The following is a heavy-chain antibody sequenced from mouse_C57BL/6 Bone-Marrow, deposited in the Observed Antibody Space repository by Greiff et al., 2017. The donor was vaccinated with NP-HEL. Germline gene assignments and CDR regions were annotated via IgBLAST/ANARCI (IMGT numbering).Heavy chain of an antibody. CDR1: GYTFTSYG. CDR3: ARAGVVGGVAY. CDR2: IYPRSGTT. Sequence: VQLQQSGAELARPGASVKLSCKASGYTFTSYGISWVKQRPGQGLEWIGEIYPRSGTTYYNEKFKGKATLTADKSSSTAYMALSSLTSEDSAVFVCARAGVVGGVAYGGQGTLVTVTA. J-gene: IGHJ3*01. D-gene: IGHD1-1*01. V-gene: IGHV1-81*01.